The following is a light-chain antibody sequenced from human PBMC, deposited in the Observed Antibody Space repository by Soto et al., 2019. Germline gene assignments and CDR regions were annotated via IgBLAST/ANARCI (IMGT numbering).Light chain of an antibody. J-gene: IGKJ1*01. Sequence: IQMTQSPSSLSASVGDRVTITCRASQSIDSYLNWYLQKPGKAPKLLIYAASSLQTGVPSRFSGSGSGTDFTLTISILQPEDFATYYCQQSYNTPTFGQGTKVQIK. V-gene: IGKV1-39*01. CDR2: AAS. CDR3: QQSYNTPT. CDR1: QSIDSY.